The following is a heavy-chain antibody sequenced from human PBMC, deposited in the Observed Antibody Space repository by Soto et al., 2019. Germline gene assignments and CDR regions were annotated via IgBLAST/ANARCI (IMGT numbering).Heavy chain of an antibody. CDR1: GFKFYKSA. Sequence: EIPLLESGGALVQPGGSLRLSCAASGFKFYKSAMSWVRQVPGKGPEWVSVLCGDPTSYTDSGKGRFNLSRYTSKNTLYLQMNSRRADDTSMYYCAKGASEGCYSWLHIWGQGTLVTVSS. V-gene: IGHV3-23*01. CDR2: LCGDPT. D-gene: IGHD2-15*01. CDR3: AKGASEGCYSWLHI. J-gene: IGHJ4*02.